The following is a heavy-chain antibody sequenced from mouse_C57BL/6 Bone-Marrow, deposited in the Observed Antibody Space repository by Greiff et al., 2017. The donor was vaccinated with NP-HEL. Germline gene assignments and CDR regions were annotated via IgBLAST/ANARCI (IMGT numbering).Heavy chain of an antibody. V-gene: IGHV1-66*01. J-gene: IGHJ2*01. Sequence: QVQLQQSGPELVKPGASVKISCKASGHSFTSYYIHWVKQRPGQGLAWIGWIYPGSGNTKYNEKFKGKATLTADTSSSTAYMQLSSLTSEDSAVYYCAKKFTVWGQGTTLTVSS. CDR1: GHSFTSYY. CDR3: AKKFTV. CDR2: IYPGSGNT. D-gene: IGHD1-1*01.